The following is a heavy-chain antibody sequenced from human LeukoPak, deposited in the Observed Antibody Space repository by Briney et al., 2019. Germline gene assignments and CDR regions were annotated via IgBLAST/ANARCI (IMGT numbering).Heavy chain of an antibody. Sequence: PSETLSLTCAVSGGSFSGYYWTWIRQPPGKGLEWIGEINHSGSANYNPSLKSRVTISVDTSKNQFSLKLSSVTAADTAVYYCARGSIVGAMADYWGQGTLVTVSS. CDR3: ARGSIVGAMADY. J-gene: IGHJ4*02. D-gene: IGHD1-26*01. V-gene: IGHV4-34*01. CDR1: GGSFSGYY. CDR2: INHSGSA.